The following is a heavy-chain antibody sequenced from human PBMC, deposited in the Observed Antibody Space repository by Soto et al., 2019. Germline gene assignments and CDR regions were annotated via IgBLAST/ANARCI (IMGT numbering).Heavy chain of an antibody. Sequence: PSETLSLTCTVSGGSISSYYRSWIRQPPGKGLEWIGYIYYSGSTNYNPSLKSRVTKSVDTSKNQFSLKLSSVTAADTAVYYCARQGSWSLDYWGQGTLVTVSS. V-gene: IGHV4-59*08. D-gene: IGHD6-13*01. CDR1: GGSISSYY. CDR3: ARQGSWSLDY. CDR2: IYYSGST. J-gene: IGHJ4*02.